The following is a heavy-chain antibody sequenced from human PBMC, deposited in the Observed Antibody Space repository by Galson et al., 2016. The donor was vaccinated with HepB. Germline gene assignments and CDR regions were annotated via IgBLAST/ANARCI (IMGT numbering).Heavy chain of an antibody. V-gene: IGHV3-53*01. D-gene: IGHD6-19*01. CDR2: IYRGDST. Sequence: SLRLSCAASGFTITSNYMSWVRQAPGKGLEWVAVIYRGDSTYYADSVKGRFTISRDISENTVYLQMNSLRAEDTGVYYCARDRRLRGIAVAGTSGWLSYNFGMDVWGPGTTVIVSS. J-gene: IGHJ6*02. CDR3: ARDRRLRGIAVAGTSGWLSYNFGMDV. CDR1: GFTITSNY.